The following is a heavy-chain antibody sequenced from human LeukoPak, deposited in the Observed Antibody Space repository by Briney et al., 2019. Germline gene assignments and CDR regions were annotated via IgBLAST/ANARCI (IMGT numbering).Heavy chain of an antibody. D-gene: IGHD7-27*01. CDR2: ISINGDET. V-gene: IGHV3-64D*06. CDR1: GFTFSAHF. Sequence: PGGSLRLSCSASGFTFSAHFMHWVRQAPGKGLESVSSISINGDETFYAESVKGRFTVSRDNSKNTLYLQLSSLRVEDTAIYYCIKDLAGTWSFDHWGQGTLLTVSS. J-gene: IGHJ4*02. CDR3: IKDLAGTWSFDH.